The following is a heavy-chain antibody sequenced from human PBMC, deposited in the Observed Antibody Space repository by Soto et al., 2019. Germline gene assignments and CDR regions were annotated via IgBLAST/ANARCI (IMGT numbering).Heavy chain of an antibody. CDR2: IYHSGST. Sequence: SETLSLTCAVSSGSISSSNWWSWVRQPPGKGLEWIGEIYHSGSTNYNPSLKSRVTISVDKSKNQFSLKLSSVTAADTAVYYCASVTLSLTGYYEPFVLWGQGTLVTVSS. D-gene: IGHD3-9*01. CDR1: SGSISSSNW. V-gene: IGHV4-4*02. J-gene: IGHJ5*02. CDR3: ASVTLSLTGYYEPFVL.